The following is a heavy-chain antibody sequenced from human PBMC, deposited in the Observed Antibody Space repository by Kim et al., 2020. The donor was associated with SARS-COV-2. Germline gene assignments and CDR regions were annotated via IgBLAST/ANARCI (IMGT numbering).Heavy chain of an antibody. CDR3: ARDGYDILTSHYFDY. V-gene: IGHV4-59*01. D-gene: IGHD3-9*01. Sequence: PSLKSRVTISVDTSKNKFSLRLTSVTAADTAVYFCARDGYDILTSHYFDYWGQGALVTVSS. J-gene: IGHJ4*02.